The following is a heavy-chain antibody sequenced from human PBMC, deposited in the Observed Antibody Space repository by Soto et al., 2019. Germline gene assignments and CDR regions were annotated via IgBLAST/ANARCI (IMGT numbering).Heavy chain of an antibody. Sequence: PGGSLRLSCAASGFTFSSYAMNWVRQAPGKGLEWVSAISGSAATTHFADSVNGRFTISRDNSKNTLYLQMNSLRAEDTAVYYCAKKGRGEVVAAYDWGQGTLVTVSS. J-gene: IGHJ4*02. V-gene: IGHV3-23*01. D-gene: IGHD2-15*01. CDR3: AKKGRGEVVAAYD. CDR1: GFTFSSYA. CDR2: ISGSAATT.